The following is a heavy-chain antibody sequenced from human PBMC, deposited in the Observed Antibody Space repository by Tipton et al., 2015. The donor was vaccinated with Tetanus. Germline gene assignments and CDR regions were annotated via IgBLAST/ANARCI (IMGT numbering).Heavy chain of an antibody. Sequence: GLVKPSQTLSLTCAISGDSVSSNSAAWNWIRQSPSRGLEWLGRTYYRPKWYNDYAVSVKSRITINPDTSKNQFSLQLNSVTPEDAALDYYAREYHSFCFFNYWGQGTLVTVSS. J-gene: IGHJ4*02. CDR1: GDSVSSNSAA. V-gene: IGHV6-1*01. CDR3: AREYHSFCFFNY. CDR2: TYYRPKWYN. D-gene: IGHD5-18*01.